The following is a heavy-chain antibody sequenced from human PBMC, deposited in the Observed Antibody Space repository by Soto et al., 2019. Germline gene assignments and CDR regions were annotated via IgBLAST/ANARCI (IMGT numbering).Heavy chain of an antibody. Sequence: QMHLVVSGGGVVQPGRSLRLSCAGSGFTFSSSVMHWVRQAPGKGLEWLAVIWHDGSDISYGESVRGRFTDSRDNSRKTLYLQMDTVRDESTALYFCARDGPHTAYTYSLDHWGQGNLVTVSS. CDR1: GFTFSSSV. CDR3: ARDGPHTAYTYSLDH. J-gene: IGHJ4*02. V-gene: IGHV3-33*01. CDR2: IWHDGSDI. D-gene: IGHD2-15*01.